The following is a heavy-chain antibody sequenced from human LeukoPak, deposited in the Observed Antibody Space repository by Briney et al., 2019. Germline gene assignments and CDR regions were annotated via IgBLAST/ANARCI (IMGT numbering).Heavy chain of an antibody. D-gene: IGHD3-10*01. CDR2: IYYSGST. J-gene: IGHJ4*02. V-gene: IGHV4-59*01. CDR1: GGSISSYY. Sequence: SETLSLTCTVSGGSISSYYWSWIRQPPGKGLEWIGYIYYSGSTNYNPSLKSRVTISVDTSKNQYSLKLSSVTAADTAVYYSARDPPGDYWGQGTLVTVSS. CDR3: ARDPPGDY.